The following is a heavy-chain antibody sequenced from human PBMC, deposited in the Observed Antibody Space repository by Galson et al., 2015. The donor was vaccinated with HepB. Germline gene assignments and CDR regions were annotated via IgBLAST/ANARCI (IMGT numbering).Heavy chain of an antibody. CDR2: FDPEDGET. CDR1: GCTLTELS. J-gene: IGHJ4*02. D-gene: IGHD2-2*01. Sequence: SVKVSCKVSGCTLTELSMHWVRQAPGKGLEWMGGFDPEDGETIYAQKFQGRVTMTEDTSTDTAYMELSSLRSEDTAVYYCATVYCSSTSCYDLTYWGQGTLVTVSS. V-gene: IGHV1-24*01. CDR3: ATVYCSSTSCYDLTY.